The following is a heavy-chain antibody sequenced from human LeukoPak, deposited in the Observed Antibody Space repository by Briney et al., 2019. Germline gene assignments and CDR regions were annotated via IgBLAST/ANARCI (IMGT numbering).Heavy chain of an antibody. CDR3: ASHNYDFWSGYQYYFDY. Sequence: GGSLRLSCAASGFTFSSYAMSWVRQAPGKGLEWVANINQDGSEKYYVDSVKGRFTISRDNAKNSLYLQMNSLRAEDTAVYYCASHNYDFWSGYQYYFDYWGQGTLVTVSS. V-gene: IGHV3-7*01. CDR2: INQDGSEK. D-gene: IGHD3-3*01. J-gene: IGHJ4*02. CDR1: GFTFSSYA.